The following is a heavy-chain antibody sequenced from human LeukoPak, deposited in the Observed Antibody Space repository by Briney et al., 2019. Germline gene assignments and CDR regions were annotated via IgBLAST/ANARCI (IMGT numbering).Heavy chain of an antibody. Sequence: PGGSLRLSCAASGFTFSSYSMNWVRQAPGKGLEWVSSISSSSRYIYYADSVKGRFTISRDNAKNSLYLQMNSLRAEDTAVYYCARDLSVAGRTYYFDYWGQGTLVTVSS. D-gene: IGHD6-19*01. CDR1: GFTFSSYS. J-gene: IGHJ4*02. CDR2: ISSSSRYI. CDR3: ARDLSVAGRTYYFDY. V-gene: IGHV3-21*01.